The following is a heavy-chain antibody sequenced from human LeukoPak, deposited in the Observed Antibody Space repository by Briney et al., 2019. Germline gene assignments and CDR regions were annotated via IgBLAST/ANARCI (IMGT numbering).Heavy chain of an antibody. CDR2: IYYSGST. V-gene: IGHV4-39*07. CDR3: AREGRYCSSTSCYHLHAFDI. D-gene: IGHD2-2*01. CDR1: GGSISSSSYY. Sequence: SETLSLTCTVSGGSISSSSYYWGWIRQPPGKGLEWIGSIYYSGSTYYNPSLKSRVTISVDTSKNQFSLKLSSVTAADTAVYYCAREGRYCSSTSCYHLHAFDIWGQGTMVTVSS. J-gene: IGHJ3*02.